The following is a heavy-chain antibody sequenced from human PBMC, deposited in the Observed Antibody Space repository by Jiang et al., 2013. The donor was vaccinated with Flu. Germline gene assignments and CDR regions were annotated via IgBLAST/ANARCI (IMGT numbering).Heavy chain of an antibody. CDR3: ASFLGSSSSQMRDYYYYMDV. D-gene: IGHD6-6*01. J-gene: IGHJ6*03. CDR2: INAGNGNT. Sequence: LEWMGWINAGNGNTKYSQKFQGRVTITRDTSASTAYMELSSLRSEDTAVYYCASFLGSSSSQMRDYYYYMDVWGKGTTVTVSS. V-gene: IGHV1-3*01.